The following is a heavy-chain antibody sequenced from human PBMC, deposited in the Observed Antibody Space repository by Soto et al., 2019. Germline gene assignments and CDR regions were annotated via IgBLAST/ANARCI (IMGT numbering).Heavy chain of an antibody. CDR2: IRDSASTI. J-gene: IGHJ4*01. V-gene: IGHV3-11*01. CDR1: GFIFSDYY. D-gene: IGHD3-22*01. Sequence: GGSLRLSCEASGFIFSDYYMSWIRQAPGKGLEWVSYIRDSASTIYLADSVKGRFTISRDNAKNSLYLQMHSLRAEDSAVYYCAKDEHSTGLWGHGTLVTVSS. CDR3: AKDEHSTGL.